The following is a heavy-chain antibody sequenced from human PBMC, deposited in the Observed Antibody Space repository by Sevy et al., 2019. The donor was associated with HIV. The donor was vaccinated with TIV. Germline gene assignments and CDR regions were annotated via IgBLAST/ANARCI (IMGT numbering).Heavy chain of an antibody. Sequence: GGSLRLSCAASGFTFSNYAMQWVRQSPGKGLEWVSHMALDGSEEYYTESVKGRFTISRDNAKNSVYLQMNSLRAEDTAVYYCARPYGSGSWEAFDIWGQGTMVTVSS. J-gene: IGHJ3*02. CDR1: GFTFSNYA. CDR2: MALDGSEE. D-gene: IGHD3-10*01. V-gene: IGHV3-30*04. CDR3: ARPYGSGSWEAFDI.